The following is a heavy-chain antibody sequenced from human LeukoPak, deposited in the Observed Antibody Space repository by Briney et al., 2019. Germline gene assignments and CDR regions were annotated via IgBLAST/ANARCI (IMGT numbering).Heavy chain of an antibody. V-gene: IGHV4-59*01. Sequence: PSETLSLTCTVSGGSISSYYWSWIRQPPGKGREWIGYIYYSGSPNYNPSSKGRVTISVETPKNQFSLKPSSVTAADTAVYYCARGGFYGSSPYNDYWGEGTLVTVSS. CDR3: ARGGFYGSSPYNDY. D-gene: IGHD4-17*01. CDR2: IYYSGSP. J-gene: IGHJ4*02. CDR1: GGSISSYY.